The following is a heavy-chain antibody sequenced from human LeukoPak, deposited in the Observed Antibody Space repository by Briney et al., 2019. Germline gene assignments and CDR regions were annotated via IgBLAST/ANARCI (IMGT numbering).Heavy chain of an antibody. CDR2: IYGSGST. Sequence: GGSLRPSCTASGFTISNNYMTWVRQAPGKGLEWVSVIYGSGSTFYAESVKGRFTISRDSSENTLYLQMDSLRAEDTAVYYCARGRPATAIRPYFDSWGQGTLVTVSS. V-gene: IGHV3-66*01. CDR1: GFTISNNY. D-gene: IGHD2-2*02. CDR3: ARGRPATAIRPYFDS. J-gene: IGHJ4*02.